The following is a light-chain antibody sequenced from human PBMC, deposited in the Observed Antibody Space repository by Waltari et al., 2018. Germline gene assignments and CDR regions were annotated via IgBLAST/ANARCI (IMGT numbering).Light chain of an antibody. Sequence: QSALTQPAPVSGAPGQSITIACTGTSSDDGGYNYVSWYQQHPGKAPKLMIYEVSNRPSGVSNRFSGSKSGNTASLTISGLQAEDEADYYCSSYTSSSTLYVFGTGTKVTVL. CDR3: SSYTSSSTLYV. J-gene: IGLJ1*01. CDR1: SSDDGGYNY. CDR2: EVS. V-gene: IGLV2-14*01.